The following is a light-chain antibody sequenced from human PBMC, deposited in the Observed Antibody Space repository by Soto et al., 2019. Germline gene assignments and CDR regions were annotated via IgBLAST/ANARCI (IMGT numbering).Light chain of an antibody. CDR2: AAS. J-gene: IGKJ4*01. V-gene: IGKV1-6*01. Sequence: AIQMTQSPSSLSASVGDRVTITCRASQGIRHYLGWYQQKPGKAPKLLIYAASSLQSGVPSRFSGSGSGTYFTLTISSLQPEDFATYYCLQDYNCPLTFGGGTKVEIK. CDR1: QGIRHY. CDR3: LQDYNCPLT.